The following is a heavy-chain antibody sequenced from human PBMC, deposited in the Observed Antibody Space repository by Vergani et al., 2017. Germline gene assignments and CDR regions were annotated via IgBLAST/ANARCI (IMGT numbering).Heavy chain of an antibody. Sequence: EVQLVQSGAEVKKPGEPLNISCQISGYSFTNYWIGWVRQMPGKGLEWMGIIHPADSDTRYSPSFQGQVTISVDKSISTAYLQRNSLRASDSAMYYCARVYGRDSSGSKYFDYWGQGTLVTVSS. CDR1: GYSFTNYW. CDR3: ARVYGRDSSGSKYFDY. J-gene: IGHJ4*02. V-gene: IGHV5-51*01. CDR2: IHPADSDT. D-gene: IGHD3-22*01.